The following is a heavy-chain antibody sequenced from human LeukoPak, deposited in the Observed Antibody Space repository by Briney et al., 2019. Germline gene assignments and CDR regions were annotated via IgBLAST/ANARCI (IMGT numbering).Heavy chain of an antibody. Sequence: GASVKVSCKASGGTFSSYAISWVRQAPGQGLEWMGGIIPIFGTANYAQKFQGRVPITTDESTSTAYMELSSLRSEDTAVYYCARANGYGPNYYYYYMDVWGKGTTVTVSS. J-gene: IGHJ6*03. CDR2: IIPIFGTA. V-gene: IGHV1-69*05. CDR1: GGTFSSYA. D-gene: IGHD5-18*01. CDR3: ARANGYGPNYYYYYMDV.